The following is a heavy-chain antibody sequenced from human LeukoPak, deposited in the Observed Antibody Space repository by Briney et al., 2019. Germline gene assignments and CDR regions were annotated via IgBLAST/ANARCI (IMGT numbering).Heavy chain of an antibody. V-gene: IGHV1-69*13. CDR1: GGTFSSYA. Sequence: GASVKVSCEASGGTFSSYAISWVRQAPGQGLEWMGGIIPIFGTANYAQKFQGRVTITADESTSTAYMELSSLRSEDTAVYYCARGEDIVVVVAEQLDYWGQGTLVTVSS. D-gene: IGHD2-15*01. J-gene: IGHJ4*02. CDR2: IIPIFGTA. CDR3: ARGEDIVVVVAEQLDY.